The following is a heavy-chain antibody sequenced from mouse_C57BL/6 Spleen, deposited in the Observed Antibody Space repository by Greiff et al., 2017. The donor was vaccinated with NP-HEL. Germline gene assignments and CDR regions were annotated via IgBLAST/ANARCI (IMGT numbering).Heavy chain of an antibody. D-gene: IGHD1-1*01. CDR3: ARDYNYGSSLYYFDY. V-gene: IGHV5-17*01. J-gene: IGHJ2*01. Sequence: EVKLVESGGGLVKPGGSLKLSCAASGFTFSDYGMHWVRQAPVQGLEWVAYISSGSSTIYYADTVKGRFTIARDNAKNTLFLQMTSLRCEDTSMYYCARDYNYGSSLYYFDYWGQGTTLTVSS. CDR1: GFTFSDYG. CDR2: ISSGSSTI.